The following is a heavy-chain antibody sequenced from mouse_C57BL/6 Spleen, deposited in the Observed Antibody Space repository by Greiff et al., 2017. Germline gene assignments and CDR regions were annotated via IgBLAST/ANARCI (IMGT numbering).Heavy chain of an antibody. V-gene: IGHV1-81*01. CDR2: IYPRSGNT. D-gene: IGHD1-3*01. J-gene: IGHJ4*01. CDR3: ARRGKDAMDD. Sequence: QVQLQQSGAELARPGASVKLSCKASGYTFTSYGISWVKQRTGQGLEWIGEIYPRSGNTYYNEKFKGKATLTADKSSSTAYMGLRSLTSEDSAVXFCARRGKDAMDDWGQGTSVTVSS. CDR1: GYTFTSYG.